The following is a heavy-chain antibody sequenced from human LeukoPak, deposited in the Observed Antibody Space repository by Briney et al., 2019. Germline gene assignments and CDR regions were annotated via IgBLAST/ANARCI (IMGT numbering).Heavy chain of an antibody. CDR2: FYYSGTT. V-gene: IGHV4-39*01. J-gene: IGHJ5*01. CDR1: GAPISRNSYY. Sequence: SETLSLTCSISGAPISRNSYYWGWIRQSPGKGLEWVAIFYYSGTTFKNPSLKSRVTISVDTSQNQFSLNLKSVTAADTAVYFCARGRSPKVAFDCWGQGILVTVSS. CDR3: ARGRSPKVAFDC.